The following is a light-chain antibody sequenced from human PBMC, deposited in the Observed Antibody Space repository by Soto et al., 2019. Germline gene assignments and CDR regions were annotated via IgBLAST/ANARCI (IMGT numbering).Light chain of an antibody. J-gene: IGKJ5*01. CDR3: QQYSTYPIT. Sequence: DIQMTQSPSSLSASVGDRVTITCRASQGISNYLAWSQQKPGKAPKSLIYDASSLRSGVPSKFSGSGFGTEFTLTIISLQPEDFATYSCQQYSTYPITFGQGTRLEIK. CDR1: QGISNY. V-gene: IGKV1-16*02. CDR2: DAS.